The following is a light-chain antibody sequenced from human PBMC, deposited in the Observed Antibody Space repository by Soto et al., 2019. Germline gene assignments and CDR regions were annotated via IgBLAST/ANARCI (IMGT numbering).Light chain of an antibody. CDR2: DAS. V-gene: IGKV3-11*01. CDR3: QQRSNWPKT. J-gene: IGKJ1*01. CDR1: QSVSSY. Sequence: EIVLTQSPATLSLSPGERATLSCRASQSVSSYLAWYQQKPGQAPRLLIYDASNRATGIPARFSGSGSGTDFTLTISSLVPEDFAVYYCQQRSNWPKTFGQVTKVEIK.